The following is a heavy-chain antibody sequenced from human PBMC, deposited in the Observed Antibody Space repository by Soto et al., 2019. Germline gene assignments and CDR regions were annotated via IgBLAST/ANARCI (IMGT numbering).Heavy chain of an antibody. V-gene: IGHV1-46*04. CDR1: GYTFTSYY. Sequence: VASVKVSCKASGYTFTSYYMHWVRQAPGQGLEWMGVINPSGGSTNYAQKLQGRVTMTRDTSTSTVYMELSSLRYEDTAMYYCARDQGDSSSWYYYGMDVWGQGTTVTVSS. J-gene: IGHJ6*02. CDR3: ARDQGDSSSWYYYGMDV. CDR2: INPSGGST. D-gene: IGHD6-13*01.